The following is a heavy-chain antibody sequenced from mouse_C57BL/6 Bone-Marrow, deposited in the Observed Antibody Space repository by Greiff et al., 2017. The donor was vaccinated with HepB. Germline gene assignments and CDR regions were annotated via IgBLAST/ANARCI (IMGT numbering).Heavy chain of an antibody. J-gene: IGHJ2*01. Sequence: VQVQQPGAELVKPGASVKLSCKASGYTLTSYWMQWVKQRPGQGLEWIGEIDPSDSYTNYNQKFKGKATLTVDTSSSTAYMQLSSLTSEDSAVYYCARIFKDYWGQGTTLTVSS. CDR3: ARIFKDY. CDR1: GYTLTSYW. CDR2: IDPSDSYT. V-gene: IGHV1-50*01.